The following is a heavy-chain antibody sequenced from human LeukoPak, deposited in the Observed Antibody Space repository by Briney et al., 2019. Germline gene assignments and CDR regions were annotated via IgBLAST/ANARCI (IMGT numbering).Heavy chain of an antibody. Sequence: SETLSLTCTVSGGSISSSSYYWGWIRQPPGKGLEWIGNIYYDGSTYYNPSLKSRVTISADTSKNQFSLRLNSVTAADTAVYYCARRPLPTYYLDYRGQGTLVTVSS. CDR2: IYYDGST. CDR1: GGSISSSSYY. J-gene: IGHJ4*02. D-gene: IGHD4-11*01. CDR3: ARRPLPTYYLDY. V-gene: IGHV4-39*07.